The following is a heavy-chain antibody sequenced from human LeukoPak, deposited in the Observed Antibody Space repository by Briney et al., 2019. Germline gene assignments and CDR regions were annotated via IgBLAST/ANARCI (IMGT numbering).Heavy chain of an antibody. CDR1: GGSTSSGDYF. V-gene: IGHV4-30-4*01. CDR3: ARETVAGHFDY. CDR2: IYYSGTT. D-gene: IGHD6-19*01. J-gene: IGHJ4*02. Sequence: PSQTLSLTCTVSGGSTSSGDYFWSWIRQPPGKGLEWIGYIYYSGTTYYNPPLKSRVTISVDTSKNQFSLNLKSVSAADTAAYYCARETVAGHFDYWGQGTLVTVSS.